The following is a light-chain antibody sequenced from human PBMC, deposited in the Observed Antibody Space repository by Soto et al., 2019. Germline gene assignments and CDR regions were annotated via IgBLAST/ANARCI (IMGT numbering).Light chain of an antibody. CDR2: DAS. V-gene: IGKV3-11*01. CDR1: QSVSSY. J-gene: IGKJ4*01. Sequence: EIVLTQSPATLSLSPGERDTLSCRASQSVSSYLAWYQQKPGQAPRLLIYDASNRATGIPARFSGSGSGTDFTLTSSSLGPEDFAVYYCQQRSNWPGLTFGGGTKVEIK. CDR3: QQRSNWPGLT.